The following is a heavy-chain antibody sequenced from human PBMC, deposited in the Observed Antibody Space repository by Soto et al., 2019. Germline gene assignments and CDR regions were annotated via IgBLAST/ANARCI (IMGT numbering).Heavy chain of an antibody. CDR3: ASMSGTYCGGDCYPEYFQH. D-gene: IGHD2-21*02. CDR1: GGSVSSGSYY. J-gene: IGHJ1*01. CDR2: IYYSGST. V-gene: IGHV4-39*01. Sequence: PSETLSLTCAVSGGSVSSGSYYWSWIRQPPGKGLEWIGSIYYSGSTYYNPSLKSRVTISVDTSKNQFSLKLSSVTAADTAVYYCASMSGTYCGGDCYPEYFQHWGQGTLVTVSS.